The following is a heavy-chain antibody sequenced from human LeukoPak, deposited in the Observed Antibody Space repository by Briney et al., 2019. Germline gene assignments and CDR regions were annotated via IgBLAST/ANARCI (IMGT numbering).Heavy chain of an antibody. CDR2: INHSGST. J-gene: IGHJ4*02. Sequence: PSETLSLTCTVSGVSISSSSYYWGWIRQPPGKGLEWIGEINHSGSTNYNPSLKSRVTISVDTSKNQFSLKLSSVTAADTAVYYCARGRSSSFFYWGQGTLVTVSS. CDR3: ARGRSSSFFY. D-gene: IGHD6-13*01. V-gene: IGHV4-39*07. CDR1: GVSISSSSYY.